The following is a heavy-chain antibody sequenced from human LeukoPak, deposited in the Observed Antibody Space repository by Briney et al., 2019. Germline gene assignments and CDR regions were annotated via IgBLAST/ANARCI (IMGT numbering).Heavy chain of an antibody. V-gene: IGHV5-51*01. CDR3: ARRGYCSGGSCYSGVWFDP. Sequence: GESLKISCKGSGYSFTSYWIGWVRQMPGKGLEWMGIIYPGDSDTTYSPSFQGQVTISADKPISTAYLQWSSLKASDTAMYYCARRGYCSGGSCYSGVWFDPWGQGTLVTVSS. D-gene: IGHD2-15*01. J-gene: IGHJ5*02. CDR2: IYPGDSDT. CDR1: GYSFTSYW.